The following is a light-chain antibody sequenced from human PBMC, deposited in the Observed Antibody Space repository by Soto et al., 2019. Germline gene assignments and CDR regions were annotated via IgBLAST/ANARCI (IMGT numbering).Light chain of an antibody. Sequence: QSALTQPASVSGSHGQSIPIACTGTRSDVGSHNLVSWYQQHPGKAPKVMIYEGSKRPSGVSNRGSGSKSGNTASLTISGLQAEDEADYYCCSYLGSSTWVFGEGTKLTVL. CDR3: CSYLGSSTWV. J-gene: IGLJ3*02. V-gene: IGLV2-23*01. CDR2: EGS. CDR1: RSDVGSHNL.